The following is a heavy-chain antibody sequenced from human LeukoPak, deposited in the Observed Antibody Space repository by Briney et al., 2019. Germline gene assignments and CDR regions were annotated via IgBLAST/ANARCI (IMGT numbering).Heavy chain of an antibody. CDR2: INSDGSNT. D-gene: IGHD6-13*01. Sequence: GGSLRLSCAASGFTFSTYWMHWVRQAPGKGLMWVSRINSDGSNTHYADSVRGRFNISRDNAKNTLYLQVNSLSVEDTAVYYCARGTGYMPLDHWGLGTLVTVSS. CDR3: ARGTGYMPLDH. J-gene: IGHJ4*02. CDR1: GFTFSTYW. V-gene: IGHV3-74*01.